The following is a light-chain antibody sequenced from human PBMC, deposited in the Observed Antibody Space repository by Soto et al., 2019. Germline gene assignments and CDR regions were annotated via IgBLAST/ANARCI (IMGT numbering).Light chain of an antibody. CDR2: AAS. CDR3: QQSYSSPPT. CDR1: QSISNH. Sequence: DIQIPQPPSPRPASVEARAFFLCRASQSISNHLNWYQQKPGKAPKLLIFAASSLQSGVPSRFSGSRSGPDFTLTISSLQPEDFATYYCQQSYSSPPTFGQGTKVDIK. V-gene: IGKV1-39*01. J-gene: IGKJ1*01.